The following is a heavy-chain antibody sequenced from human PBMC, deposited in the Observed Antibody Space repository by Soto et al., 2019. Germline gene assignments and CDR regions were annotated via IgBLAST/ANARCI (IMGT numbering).Heavy chain of an antibody. V-gene: IGHV1-46*01. CDR3: TRVDPGATSPFAY. D-gene: IGHD2-2*03. CDR2: INSIDGRR. CDR1: GDIITRNY. J-gene: IGHJ4*02. Sequence: ASVKGPCKASGDIITRNYSNWVRQATRQGLQWMEWINSIDGRRKFAQSFKGRVTMTRDTSTSTVYMQMNRLRSKDTAEYYSTRVDPGATSPFAYSGQGTLVPVSS.